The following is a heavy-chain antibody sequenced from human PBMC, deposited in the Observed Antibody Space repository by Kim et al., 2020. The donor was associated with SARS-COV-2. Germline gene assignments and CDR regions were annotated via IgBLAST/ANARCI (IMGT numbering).Heavy chain of an antibody. D-gene: IGHD3-22*01. CDR1: GGSFSGYY. CDR2: INHSGST. V-gene: IGHV4-34*01. J-gene: IGHJ4*02. CDR3: ASYYDSSGYYYRRSGTNPFRCDS. Sequence: SETLSLTCAVYGGSFSGYYWSWIRQPPGKGLEWIGEINHSGSTNYNPSLKSRVTISVDTSKNQFSLKLSSVTAADTAVYYCASYYDSSGYYYRRSGTNPFRCDSWGQGTQDTVTS.